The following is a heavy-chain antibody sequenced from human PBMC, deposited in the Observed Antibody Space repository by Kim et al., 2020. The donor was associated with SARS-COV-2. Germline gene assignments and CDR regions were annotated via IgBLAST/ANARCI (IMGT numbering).Heavy chain of an antibody. V-gene: IGHV4-59*13. J-gene: IGHJ6*02. CDR1: GGSISSYY. D-gene: IGHD1-26*01. CDR2: IYYSGST. Sequence: SETLSLTCTVSGGSISSYYWSWIRQPPGKGPEWIGYIYYSGSTNYNPSLKSRVTISVDTSKNQFSLKLSSVTAADTAVYYCARVSGSSAVDVWGQGTTVTVSS. CDR3: ARVSGSSAVDV.